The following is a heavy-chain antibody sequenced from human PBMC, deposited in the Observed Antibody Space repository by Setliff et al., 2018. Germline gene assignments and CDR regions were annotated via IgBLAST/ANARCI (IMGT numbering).Heavy chain of an antibody. J-gene: IGHJ4*01. V-gene: IGHV1-24*01. CDR1: GYTLTELS. CDR3: ATKDYDTSGYYRPFGF. Sequence: ASVKVSCKVSGYTLTELSMYWVRQAPGKGLEWMGSFNPEDDEIIYAQKFLGRVTMTEDTSTDTAYMELSSLRSEDTAVYYCATKDYDTSGYYRPFGFWGQGTLVTVSS. CDR2: FNPEDDEI. D-gene: IGHD3-22*01.